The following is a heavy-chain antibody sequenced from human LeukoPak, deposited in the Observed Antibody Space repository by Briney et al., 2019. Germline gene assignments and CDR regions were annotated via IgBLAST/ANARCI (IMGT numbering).Heavy chain of an antibody. J-gene: IGHJ4*02. CDR2: MFYNGAN. D-gene: IGHD6-19*01. Sequence: SETLSLTCSLSGGSISSSDYYWGWIRHPPGTGLEWIGTMFYNGANKSNPSLSSRLTMSIDTSNNHFSLKLRSVTAADTAVYYCAREARFALPVVGSGDYWGQGTLVTVSS. V-gene: IGHV4-39*07. CDR1: GGSISSSDYY. CDR3: AREARFALPVVGSGDY.